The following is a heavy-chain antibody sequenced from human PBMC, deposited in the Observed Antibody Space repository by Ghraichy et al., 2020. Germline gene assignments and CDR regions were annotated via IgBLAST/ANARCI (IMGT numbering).Heavy chain of an antibody. V-gene: IGHV3-21*01. CDR3: SRGGGAGTPVLYQMYV. D-gene: IGHD6-19*01. CDR2: ISSSTRYI. J-gene: IGHJ6*02. CDR1: GLMFSPNT. Sequence: GGSLRLSCVASGLMFSPNTMNWVRQAPGKGLEWVSSISSSTRYIYYADSVKGRFTISRDNAQNSLYLQMNSLRAEDTAVYYCSRGGGAGTPVLYQMYVWGRGTTGTVSS.